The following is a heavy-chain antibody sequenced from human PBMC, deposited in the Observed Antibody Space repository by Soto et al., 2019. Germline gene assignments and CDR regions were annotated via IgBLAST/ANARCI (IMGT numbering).Heavy chain of an antibody. D-gene: IGHD6-13*01. CDR2: IDPSDSYT. CDR1: GYSFTRYW. Sequence: EVQLVQSGAEVKKPGETLRISCKGSGYSFTRYWISWVRQMPGKGLEWMGRIDPSDSYTNYSPSFQGHVTISADKSISTAYLQWSSLKASDTAMYYCASTAYSSSWYPEVDYWGQGTLVTVSS. CDR3: ASTAYSSSWYPEVDY. J-gene: IGHJ4*02. V-gene: IGHV5-10-1*03.